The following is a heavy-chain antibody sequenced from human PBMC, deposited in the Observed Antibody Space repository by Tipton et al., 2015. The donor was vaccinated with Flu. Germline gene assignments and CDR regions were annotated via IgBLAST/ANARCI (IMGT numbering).Heavy chain of an antibody. Sequence: QVQLVQSGAEVKKPGASVKVSCKASGYTFTSYYMHWVRQAPGQGLEWMGIINPSGGSTSYGEKFQGRDTMTRDTSTITVYMELSSLRSEDTPVYFCASPSPLGAARKQIYYCYGMGVGGRGGTVTVSS. CDR1: GYTFTSYY. D-gene: IGHD3-16*01. CDR2: INPSGGST. J-gene: IGHJ6*02. CDR3: ASPSPLGAARKQIYYCYGMGV. V-gene: IGHV1-46*01.